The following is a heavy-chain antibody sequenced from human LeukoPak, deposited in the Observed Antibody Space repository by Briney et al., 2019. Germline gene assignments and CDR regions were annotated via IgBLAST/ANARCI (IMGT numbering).Heavy chain of an antibody. CDR3: AKDPGVVPAHYFDY. V-gene: IGHV3-23*01. J-gene: IGHJ4*02. D-gene: IGHD2-2*01. CDR2: TGSTGVST. CDR1: GFTFGSYA. Sequence: GGSLRLFCAASGFTFGSYAMNWVRQAPGKGLEWVSATGSTGVSTFYADSVKGRFTVSRDNSKNTLSLQMNSLRAEDTAVYYCAKDPGVVPAHYFDYWGQGILVTVSS.